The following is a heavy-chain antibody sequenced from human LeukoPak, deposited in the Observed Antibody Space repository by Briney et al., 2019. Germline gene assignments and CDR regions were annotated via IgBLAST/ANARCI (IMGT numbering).Heavy chain of an antibody. Sequence: PGGSLRLSCAASGFTFSDHYMDWVRQAPGKGLEWVGRIRKKPNGYTTEYAASVKGRYTISRDDSKNSLYVQMNGLKTEDTAEYYWSRSLPHAAFDFWGQGAVVTVS. CDR1: GFTFSDHY. CDR3: SRSLPHAAFDF. V-gene: IGHV3-72*01. J-gene: IGHJ3*01. CDR2: IRKKPNGYTT.